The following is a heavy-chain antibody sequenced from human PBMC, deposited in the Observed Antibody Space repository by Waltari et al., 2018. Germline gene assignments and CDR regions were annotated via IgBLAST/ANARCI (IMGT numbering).Heavy chain of an antibody. J-gene: IGHJ5*02. D-gene: IGHD6-6*01. Sequence: EVQLVESGGGLVQPGGSLRLSCAASGFTFSSYWMHWVRQAPGKGLVWVSRINSDGSSTSYADSVKCRFTISRDNAKNTLYLQMNSLRAEDTAVYYCARDHGIAARTDPFNWFDPWGQGTLVTVSS. CDR3: ARDHGIAARTDPFNWFDP. CDR1: GFTFSSYW. CDR2: INSDGSST. V-gene: IGHV3-74*01.